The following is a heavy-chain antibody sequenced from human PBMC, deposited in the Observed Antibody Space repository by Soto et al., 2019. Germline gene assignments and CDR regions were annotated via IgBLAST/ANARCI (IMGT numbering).Heavy chain of an antibody. CDR2: INHSGST. J-gene: IGHJ4*02. V-gene: IGHV4-34*01. CDR3: ARGRRYCSSTSCRRGNGVDFDY. D-gene: IGHD2-2*01. CDR1: GGSFSGYY. Sequence: SETLSLTCAVYGGSFSGYYWSWISQPPGKGLEWIGEINHSGSTNYNPSLKSRVTISVDTSKNQFSLKLSSVTAADTAVYYCARGRRYCSSTSCRRGNGVDFDYWGQGTLVTVSS.